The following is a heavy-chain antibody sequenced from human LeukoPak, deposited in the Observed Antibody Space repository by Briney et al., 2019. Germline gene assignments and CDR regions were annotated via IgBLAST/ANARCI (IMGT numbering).Heavy chain of an antibody. CDR3: ARAGGYSYGYC. Sequence: PGGSLRLSCAASGFTFSSYAMSWVRQAPGKGLEWVSYISSSSSTIYYADSVKGRFTISRDNAKNSLYLQMNSLRAEDTAVYYCARAGGYSYGYCWGQGTLVTVSS. CDR2: ISSSSSTI. J-gene: IGHJ4*02. D-gene: IGHD5-18*01. CDR1: GFTFSSYA. V-gene: IGHV3-48*04.